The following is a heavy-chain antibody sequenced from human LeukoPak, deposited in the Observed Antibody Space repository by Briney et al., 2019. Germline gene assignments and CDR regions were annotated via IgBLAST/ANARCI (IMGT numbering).Heavy chain of an antibody. Sequence: GGSLDISCKGSGYLFTRYWIGWGRQVPGKGLEGIGIIFPGDSDTKYSPSFQGQVTISADKSISTAYLQWSSLKASDTAMYYCARHVNSSSSFDYWGQGTLVTVSS. CDR1: GYLFTRYW. D-gene: IGHD6-6*01. CDR3: ARHVNSSSSFDY. J-gene: IGHJ4*02. CDR2: IFPGDSDT. V-gene: IGHV5-51*01.